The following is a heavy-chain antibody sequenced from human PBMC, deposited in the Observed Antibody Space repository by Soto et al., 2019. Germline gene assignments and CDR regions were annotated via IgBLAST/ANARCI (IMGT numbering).Heavy chain of an antibody. Sequence: TLSLTCTFSGGSISRGCYYWSCIRQHPGKGLEWIGYIYYSVSTYYNPSLKSRLTISVDTSKNQFSLKLSSVTAADTAVYYCARDLLDTTVDYYFAYWGQGTMVTVYS. V-gene: IGHV4-31*03. CDR1: GGSISRGCYY. J-gene: IGHJ4*02. CDR3: ARDLLDTTVDYYFAY. D-gene: IGHD4-17*01. CDR2: IYYSVST.